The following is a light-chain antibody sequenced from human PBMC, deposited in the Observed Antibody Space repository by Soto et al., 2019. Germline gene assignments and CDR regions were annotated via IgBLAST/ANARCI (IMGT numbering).Light chain of an antibody. V-gene: IGLV2-14*01. CDR1: SSDIGSYNF. Sequence: QSALTQPASVSGSPGQSITISCTGTSSDIGSYNFVSWYQQRPGKAPQLIIYAVSNRPSGVSDRFSGSKSGNTASLTISGLQAEDEADYYCTSYTTSTTWVFGGGTKLTVL. CDR2: AVS. CDR3: TSYTTSTTWV. J-gene: IGLJ3*02.